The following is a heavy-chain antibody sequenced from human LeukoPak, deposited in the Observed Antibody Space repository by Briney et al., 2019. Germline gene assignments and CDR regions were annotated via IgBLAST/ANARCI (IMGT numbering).Heavy chain of an antibody. CDR1: GGTFSSYA. J-gene: IGHJ4*02. CDR2: IIPIFGTA. D-gene: IGHD1-26*01. CDR3: ASGGGRGSYYGSFDY. V-gene: IGHV1-69*05. Sequence: ASVKVSCKASGGTFSSYAISWVRQAPGQGLEWMGGIIPIFGTANYAQKFQGRVTITTDESTSTAYMELSSLRSEDTAVYYCASGGGRGSYYGSFDYWGQGTLVTVSS.